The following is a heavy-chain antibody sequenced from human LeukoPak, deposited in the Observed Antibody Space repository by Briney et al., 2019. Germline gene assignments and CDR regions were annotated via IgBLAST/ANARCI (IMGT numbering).Heavy chain of an antibody. V-gene: IGHV3-30*18. CDR3: AKEGLGSSWYPNYFDY. CDR1: GFTLSAYA. D-gene: IGHD6-13*01. J-gene: IGHJ4*02. Sequence: GGSLRLPCAASGFTLSAYAMHWVRQAPGKGLEWVALISYDGSNKYYADFVKGRFTISRDSSKNTLYLQVNSLRAEDTAVYYCAKEGLGSSWYPNYFDYWGQGTLSPSPQ. CDR2: ISYDGSNK.